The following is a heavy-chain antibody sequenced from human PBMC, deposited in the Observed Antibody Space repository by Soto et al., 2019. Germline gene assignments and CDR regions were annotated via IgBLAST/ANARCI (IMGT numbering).Heavy chain of an antibody. V-gene: IGHV1-69*13. Sequence: GASVKVSCKASGYTYSSYAISWVRQAPGQGLEWMGGIIPIFGTANYAQKFQGRVTITADESTSTAYMELSSLRSEDTAVYYCARPTNWNEAYYYYGMDVWGQGTTVTVSS. CDR3: ARPTNWNEAYYYYGMDV. CDR2: IIPIFGTA. J-gene: IGHJ6*02. D-gene: IGHD1-20*01. CDR1: GYTYSSYA.